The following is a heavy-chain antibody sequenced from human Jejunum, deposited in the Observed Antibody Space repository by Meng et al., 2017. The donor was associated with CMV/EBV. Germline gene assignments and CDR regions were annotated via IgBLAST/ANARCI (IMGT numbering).Heavy chain of an antibody. CDR2: ISHDGSST. CDR1: FSLYP. J-gene: IGHJ4*02. D-gene: IGHD2-2*01. Sequence: FSLYPVAWVRQAQGQGLEWVAQISHDGSSTYYADSMKARVTISRDTSLNTGYLDINDLRADDTAVYFCAKALITSSWLPKLFDAWGQGTLVTVSS. CDR3: AKALITSSWLPKLFDA. V-gene: IGHV3-23*01.